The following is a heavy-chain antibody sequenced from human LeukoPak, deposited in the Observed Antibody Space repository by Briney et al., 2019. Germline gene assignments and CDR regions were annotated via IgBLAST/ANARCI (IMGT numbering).Heavy chain of an antibody. D-gene: IGHD5-18*01. CDR1: GGSISSYY. Sequence: SETLSLTCTVSGGSISSYYRSWIRQPPGKGLAWIGYIYYSGSTNYNPSLKSRVTISVDTSKNQFSLKLSSVTAADTAVYYCACEIQLWSKFDYWGQGTLVTVSS. J-gene: IGHJ4*02. V-gene: IGHV4-59*01. CDR3: ACEIQLWSKFDY. CDR2: IYYSGST.